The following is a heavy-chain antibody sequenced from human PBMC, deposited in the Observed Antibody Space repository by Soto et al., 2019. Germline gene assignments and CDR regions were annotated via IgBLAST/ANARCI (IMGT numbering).Heavy chain of an antibody. V-gene: IGHV3-30*18. CDR1: GFSFSAYG. CDR3: AKLDTSGDMPTMAAAETH. D-gene: IGHD6-13*01. J-gene: IGHJ1*01. CDR2: MSYDGSKK. Sequence: QVPLVEFGGGVVQPGGSLRLSCAASGFSFSAYGMHWVRQSPGKGLEWVAVMSYDGSKKYYLDSVKGRFTISRDNSQNTLFLQMNTLRPEDSALYYCAKLDTSGDMPTMAAAETHWGQGTLVTVSS.